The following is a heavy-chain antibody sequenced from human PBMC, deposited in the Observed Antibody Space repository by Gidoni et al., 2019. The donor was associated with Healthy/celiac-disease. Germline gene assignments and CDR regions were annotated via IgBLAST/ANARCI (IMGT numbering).Heavy chain of an antibody. V-gene: IGHV3-33*01. CDR3: ARATTVISYYFDY. J-gene: IGHJ4*02. CDR1: GLTFSGSG. Sequence: QVQLVVSGGGVVQPGRSLRRSWAASGLTFSGSGMHWVRQAPGKGLEWVAVIWYDGSNKYYADSVKGRFTISRDNSKNTLYLQMNSLRAEDTAVYYCARATTVISYYFDYWGQGTLVTVSS. D-gene: IGHD4-17*01. CDR2: IWYDGSNK.